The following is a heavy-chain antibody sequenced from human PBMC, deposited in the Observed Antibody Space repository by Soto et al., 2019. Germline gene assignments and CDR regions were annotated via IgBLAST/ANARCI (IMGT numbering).Heavy chain of an antibody. CDR1: GGSVSSGSYY. J-gene: IGHJ6*02. CDR3: ARGIAVAGSRLGMDV. Sequence: NPSETLSLTCTVSGGSVSSGSYYWSWIRQPPGKGLEWIGYIYYSGSTNYNPSLKSRVTISVDTSKNQFSLKLSSVTAADTAVYYCARGIAVAGSRLGMDVWGQGTTVTVSS. D-gene: IGHD6-19*01. CDR2: IYYSGST. V-gene: IGHV4-61*01.